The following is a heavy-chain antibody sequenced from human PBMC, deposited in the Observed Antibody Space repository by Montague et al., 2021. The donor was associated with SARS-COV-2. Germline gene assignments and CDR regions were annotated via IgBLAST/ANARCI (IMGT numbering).Heavy chain of an antibody. D-gene: IGHD3-22*01. V-gene: IGHV2-70*11. J-gene: IGHJ2*01. CDR2: IDWDDDD. CDR3: ARTRAYYYDSSGLLLDWYFDL. Sequence: PALVKPTQSLTLTCTFSGFSLTTNGMCVSWIRQPPGKALEWLARIDWDDDDYYSTSLKTRLTISKDTSKNQVVLTMTNMDPVDTATYYCARTRAYYYDSSGLLLDWYFDLWGRGTLVTVSS. CDR1: GFSLTTNGMC.